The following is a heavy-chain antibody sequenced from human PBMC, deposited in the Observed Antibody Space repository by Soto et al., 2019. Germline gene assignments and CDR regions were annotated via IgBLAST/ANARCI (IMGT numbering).Heavy chain of an antibody. Sequence: EVQLLESGGGLVQPGGSLRLSCAASGFSFSSYAMSWVRQAPGKGLEWVSGISGSGGSTYYADSVKGRFTISRDKSKNTLYLQLNSLRAEYTAVYFCAKEAVAGPYYYYYGMDVWGQGTTVTVSS. V-gene: IGHV3-23*01. CDR3: AKEAVAGPYYYYYGMDV. D-gene: IGHD6-19*01. J-gene: IGHJ6*02. CDR1: GFSFSSYA. CDR2: ISGSGGST.